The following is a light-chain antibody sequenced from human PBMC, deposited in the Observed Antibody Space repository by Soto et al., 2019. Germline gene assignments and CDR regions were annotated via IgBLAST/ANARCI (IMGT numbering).Light chain of an antibody. CDR1: SRHSSYT. Sequence: QSVLTQSPSASASLGASVKLTCTLSSRHSSYTIAWHQQQPEKGPRYLMTLNSDGSHSKGDGIPDRFSGSSSGAERYLSISSLQSEDEADYYCQTWGTGIEVFGGGTKVTVL. V-gene: IGLV4-69*01. CDR3: QTWGTGIEV. J-gene: IGLJ3*02. CDR2: LNSDGSH.